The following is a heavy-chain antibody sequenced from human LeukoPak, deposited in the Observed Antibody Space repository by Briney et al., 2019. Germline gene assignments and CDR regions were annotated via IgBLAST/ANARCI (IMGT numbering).Heavy chain of an antibody. Sequence: GESLKISCKGSGYSFTSYWIGWVRQMPGKGLEWMGIIYPGDSDTRYSPSFQGQVTISADKSISTAYLQWSSLKASDTAMYYCARHPVWWLRSPPRYPLQFDYWGQGTLVTVSS. CDR1: GYSFTSYW. D-gene: IGHD5-12*01. V-gene: IGHV5-51*01. J-gene: IGHJ4*02. CDR2: IYPGDSDT. CDR3: ARHPVWWLRSPPRYPLQFDY.